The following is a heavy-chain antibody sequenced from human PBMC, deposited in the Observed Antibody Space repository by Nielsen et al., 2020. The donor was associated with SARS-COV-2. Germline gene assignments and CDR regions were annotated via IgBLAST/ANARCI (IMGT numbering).Heavy chain of an antibody. CDR2: ISGSGGST. CDR3: ATEGGTYDYVWGSYRFY. V-gene: IGHV3-23*01. Sequence: GESLKISCAASGFTFSSYSMNWVRQAPGKGLEWVSAISGSGGSTYYADSVKGRFTISRDNSKNTLYLQMNSLRAEDTAVYYCATEGGTYDYVWGSYRFYWGQGTLVTVSS. CDR1: GFTFSSYS. J-gene: IGHJ4*02. D-gene: IGHD3-16*02.